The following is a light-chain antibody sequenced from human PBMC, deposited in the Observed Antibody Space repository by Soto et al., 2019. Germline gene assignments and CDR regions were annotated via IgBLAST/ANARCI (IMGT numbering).Light chain of an antibody. V-gene: IGKV1-9*01. J-gene: IGKJ1*01. Sequence: DIQLTQSHPFLFPSLEARVPITSRASRGLGGYLAWYQQKPGKAPNLLIYATSTLQSGVPSRFSGSGSGTEFTLTISSLQPEDFATYYCQQLNSYPRTFGQGTKVDIK. CDR1: RGLGGY. CDR3: QQLNSYPRT. CDR2: ATS.